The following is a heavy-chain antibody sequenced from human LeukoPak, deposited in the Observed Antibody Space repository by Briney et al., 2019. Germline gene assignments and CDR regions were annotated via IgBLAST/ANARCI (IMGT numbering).Heavy chain of an antibody. D-gene: IGHD1-26*01. CDR1: GFTFSSYS. CDR2: ISTSTI. V-gene: IGHV3-48*01. J-gene: IGHJ4*02. Sequence: GGSLRLSCAASGFTFSSYSMNWVRQAPGKGLEWVSYISTSTIYYADSVKGRFTISRDNAKNSLYLQMNSLRAEDTAVYYCARASGAYATFDYWGQGSLVTVSS. CDR3: ARASGAYATFDY.